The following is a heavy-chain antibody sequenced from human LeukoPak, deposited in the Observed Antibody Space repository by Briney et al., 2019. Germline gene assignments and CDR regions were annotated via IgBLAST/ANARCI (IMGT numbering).Heavy chain of an antibody. V-gene: IGHV1-24*01. CDR2: FDPEDGET. CDR1: GYTLTELS. CDR3: ATDLGRDTAMVDY. Sequence: ASMKVSCKVSGYTLTELSMHWVRQAPGKGLEWMGGFDPEDGETIYAQKFQGRVTMTEDTSTDTAYMELSSLRSEDTAVYYCATDLGRDTAMVDYWGQGTLVTVSS. D-gene: IGHD5-18*01. J-gene: IGHJ4*02.